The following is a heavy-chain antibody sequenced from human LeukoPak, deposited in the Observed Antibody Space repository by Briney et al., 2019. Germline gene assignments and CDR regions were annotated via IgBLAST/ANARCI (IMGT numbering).Heavy chain of an antibody. D-gene: IGHD3-16*01. CDR3: VREKGGFGIVL. CDR2: VSAGSTGI. CDR1: GFNFGIYS. V-gene: IGHV3-48*04. Sequence: GGSLRLSCAGSGFNFGIYSMDWVRQAPGKGLEWVAYVSAGSTGIFYAASVKGRFSISRDNAQKSLYLQMNSLRAEDTAIYYCVREKGGFGIVLWGRGTLVTVSS. J-gene: IGHJ4*02.